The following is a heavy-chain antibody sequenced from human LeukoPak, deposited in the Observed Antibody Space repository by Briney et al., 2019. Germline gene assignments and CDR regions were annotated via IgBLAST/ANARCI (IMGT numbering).Heavy chain of an antibody. CDR3: TTDQYYFDY. J-gene: IGHJ4*02. CDR1: GFTFSNVW. CDR2: IKTEAEGGTT. V-gene: IGHV3-15*01. Sequence: SGGSLRLSCAASGFTFSNVWMSWVRQAPGKGLEWVGLIKTEAEGGTTDYPTPVKGRFTISREDSKNTLYVQMNSLKTEDTAVYYCTTDQYYFDYWGQGTLVTVSS.